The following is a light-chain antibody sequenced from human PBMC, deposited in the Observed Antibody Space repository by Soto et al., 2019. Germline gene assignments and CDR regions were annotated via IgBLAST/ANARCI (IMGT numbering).Light chain of an antibody. Sequence: QSVLTQPPSASGSPGQSVTISCTGTSSDVGGYNYISWYQHHPGKAPKLMIYEVSKRPSGVPDRFSGSKSGNTASLTVSGRQAEDEADYYCSSYAGSNNLVFGGGTKLTVL. J-gene: IGLJ2*01. V-gene: IGLV2-8*01. CDR2: EVS. CDR3: SSYAGSNNLV. CDR1: SSDVGGYNY.